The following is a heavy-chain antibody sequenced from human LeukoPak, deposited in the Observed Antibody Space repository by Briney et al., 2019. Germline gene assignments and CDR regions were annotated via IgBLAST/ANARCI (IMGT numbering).Heavy chain of an antibody. CDR3: ARAHSIASYYYGVDV. Sequence: SETLSLTCAVSGGSISSYYWSWIRQPPGKGLEWIGNIYYSGNTYYSPSLTSRVTPSVDTSENQFSLKLSSVTAADTAVYYCARAHSIASYYYGVDVWGQGTTVTVSS. J-gene: IGHJ6*02. D-gene: IGHD2/OR15-2a*01. CDR1: GGSISSYY. V-gene: IGHV4-59*12. CDR2: IYYSGNT.